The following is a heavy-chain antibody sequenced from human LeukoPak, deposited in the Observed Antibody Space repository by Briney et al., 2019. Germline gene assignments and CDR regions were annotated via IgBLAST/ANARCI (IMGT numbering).Heavy chain of an antibody. J-gene: IGHJ4*02. CDR1: GYSFTSYW. V-gene: IGHV3-23*01. D-gene: IGHD6-19*01. Sequence: GESLKISCKGSGYSFTSYWIGWVRQAPGKGLEWVSAISGSGGSTYYADSVKGRFTISRDNSKNTLYLQMNSLRAEDTAVYYCANSQQWLTFDYWGQGTLVTVSS. CDR3: ANSQQWLTFDY. CDR2: ISGSGGST.